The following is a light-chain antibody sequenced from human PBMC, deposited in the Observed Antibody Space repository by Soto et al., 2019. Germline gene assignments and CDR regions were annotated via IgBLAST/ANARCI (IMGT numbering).Light chain of an antibody. Sequence: EIVMTPSPAPPSVSPGERATLSCRASQSVSSNFLAWYQQKPGQAPRLLIYGASSRATGIPDRFSGSGSGTDFTLTINRLEPADFAVYYCQYYGSSSTFGQGTKVDIK. CDR1: QSVSSNF. CDR3: QYYGSSST. V-gene: IGKV3-20*01. J-gene: IGKJ1*01. CDR2: GAS.